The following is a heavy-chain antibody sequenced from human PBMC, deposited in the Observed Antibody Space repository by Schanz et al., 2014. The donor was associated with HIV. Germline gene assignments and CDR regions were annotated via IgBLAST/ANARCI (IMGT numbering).Heavy chain of an antibody. V-gene: IGHV3-20*04. CDR1: GFTFSNYA. CDR2: INWNGGST. Sequence: VHLVESGGGVVQPGTSLRLSCAASGFTFSNYAIHWVRQAPGKGLEWVSGINWNGGSTGYADSVKGRFTISRDNAKNSLYLHMSSLRAEDTAVYYCAREDCSGGSCFSNYYYYAMDVWGQGTTVTVSS. D-gene: IGHD2-15*01. CDR3: AREDCSGGSCFSNYYYYAMDV. J-gene: IGHJ6*02.